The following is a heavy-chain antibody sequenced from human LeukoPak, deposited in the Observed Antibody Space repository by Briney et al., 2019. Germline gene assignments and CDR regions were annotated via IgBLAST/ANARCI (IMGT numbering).Heavy chain of an antibody. CDR2: ISYDGSNK. J-gene: IGHJ4*02. CDR3: ARASSRVGSNFDY. D-gene: IGHD3-10*01. Sequence: AGGSLRLSCAASGFTFSSYAMSWVRQAPGKGLEWVAVISYDGSNKYYADSVKGRFTISRDNSKNTLYLQMNSLRAEDTAVYYCARASSRVGSNFDYWGQGTLVTVSS. CDR1: GFTFSSYA. V-gene: IGHV3-30-3*01.